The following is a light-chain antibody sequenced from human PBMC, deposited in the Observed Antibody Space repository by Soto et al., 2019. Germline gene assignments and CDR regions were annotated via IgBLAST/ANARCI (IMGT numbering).Light chain of an antibody. V-gene: IGLV1-44*01. CDR3: SAWDDNLNGVV. CDR1: SFNIGSNT. Sequence: QLVLTQPPSASGTPGQRVTISCSGSSFNIGSNTVNWYQQFPGKAPKFLIYSNSERPSGVPDRFSGSMSGTSASLAINGLQSDDEADYYCSAWDDNLNGVVFGGGTKVTVL. CDR2: SNS. J-gene: IGLJ2*01.